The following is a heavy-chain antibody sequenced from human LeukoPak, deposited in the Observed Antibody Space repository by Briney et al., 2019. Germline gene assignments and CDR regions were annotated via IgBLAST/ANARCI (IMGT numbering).Heavy chain of an antibody. CDR2: TYYRSKWYS. CDR3: ARGIFNASDF. CDR1: GDSVSSNSAA. Sequence: SQTLSLTCAISGDSVSSNSAAWNWIRQSPSRGLEWLGRTYYRSKWYSDYGISVKSRIIINPDTSKNQFSLQLNSVTPEDTAMYFCARGIFNASDFWGLGTMVTVSS. V-gene: IGHV6-1*01. J-gene: IGHJ3*01.